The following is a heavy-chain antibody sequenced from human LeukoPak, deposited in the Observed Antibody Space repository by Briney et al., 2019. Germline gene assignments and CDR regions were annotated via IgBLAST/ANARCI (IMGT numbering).Heavy chain of an antibody. CDR3: AKDRSGRFGELPNDY. Sequence: PGGTLRLSCAASGFTFSLYAMTWFRQAPGKGLEWVSGISSSGGSTYYADSVKGRFTISRDNSKNTLYLQMNSLRAEDTAVYYCAKDRSGRFGELPNDYWGQGTLVTVSS. CDR2: ISSSGGST. J-gene: IGHJ4*02. V-gene: IGHV3-23*01. CDR1: GFTFSLYA. D-gene: IGHD3-10*01.